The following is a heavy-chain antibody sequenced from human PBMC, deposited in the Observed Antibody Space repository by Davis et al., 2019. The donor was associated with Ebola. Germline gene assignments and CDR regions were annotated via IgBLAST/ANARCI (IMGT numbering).Heavy chain of an antibody. CDR2: INRSGST. V-gene: IGHV4-34*01. Sequence: MPSETLSLTCAVYGGSFSGYYWSWIRQPPGKGLEWLGEINRSGSTNYNPSLKSRLTISVDTSKNQFSLKLSSVTAADTAVYYCARRPAYSGIDYWGQGTLVTVSS. CDR1: GGSFSGYY. D-gene: IGHD1-26*01. CDR3: ARRPAYSGIDY. J-gene: IGHJ4*02.